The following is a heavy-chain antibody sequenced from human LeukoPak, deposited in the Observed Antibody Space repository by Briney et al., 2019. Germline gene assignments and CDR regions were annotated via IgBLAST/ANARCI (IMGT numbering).Heavy chain of an antibody. Sequence: SETLSLTCTVSGGSISSGSYYWSWIRQPAGKVLVCIWRIYTSGSTNYNPSLKSRVTISVDTSKNQFSLKLSSVTAADTAVYYCARDGIFGVVNYYFDYWGQGTLVTVSS. D-gene: IGHD3-3*01. CDR2: IYTSGST. CDR1: GGSISSGSYY. J-gene: IGHJ4*02. V-gene: IGHV4-61*02. CDR3: ARDGIFGVVNYYFDY.